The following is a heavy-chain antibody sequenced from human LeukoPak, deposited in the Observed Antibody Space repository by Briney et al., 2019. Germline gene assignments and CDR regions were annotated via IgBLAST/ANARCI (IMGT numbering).Heavy chain of an antibody. J-gene: IGHJ3*02. CDR3: ARESYYDSSGYSLAFDI. D-gene: IGHD3-22*01. CDR2: IYTSGST. Sequence: SETLSLTCSVSGVSISSYYWSWIRQPAGKGLEWIGRIYTSGSTNYNPSLKSRVTMSVDTSKNQFSLKLSSVTAADTAVYYCARESYYDSSGYSLAFDIWGQGTMVTVSS. CDR1: GVSISSYY. V-gene: IGHV4-4*07.